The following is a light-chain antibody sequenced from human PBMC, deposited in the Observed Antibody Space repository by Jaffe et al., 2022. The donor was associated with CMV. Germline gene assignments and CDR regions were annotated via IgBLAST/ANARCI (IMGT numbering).Light chain of an antibody. Sequence: EIVMTQSPATPSVSPGETVTLSCRASQSVTSDLAWYQQKPGQAPRLLIYSASTRATGIPIRFTGSGSGTEFTLTISSLQSEDFAVYYCHQYYKWPLTFGGGTKLEIK. J-gene: IGKJ4*01. CDR3: HQYYKWPLT. CDR2: SAS. CDR1: QSVTSD. V-gene: IGKV3-15*01.